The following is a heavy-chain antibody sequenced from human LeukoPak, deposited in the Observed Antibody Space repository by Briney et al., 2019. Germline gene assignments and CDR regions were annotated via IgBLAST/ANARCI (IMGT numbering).Heavy chain of an antibody. D-gene: IGHD3-3*01. Sequence: SVKVSCKASGGTFSSYAISWVRQAPGQGLEWMGGIIPIFGTANYAQKFQGRVTITADESTSTAYMELSSLRSEDTAAYYCARGRQFECYDFWSGYRGMDVWGQGTTVTVSS. V-gene: IGHV1-69*13. CDR3: ARGRQFECYDFWSGYRGMDV. CDR1: GGTFSSYA. J-gene: IGHJ6*02. CDR2: IIPIFGTA.